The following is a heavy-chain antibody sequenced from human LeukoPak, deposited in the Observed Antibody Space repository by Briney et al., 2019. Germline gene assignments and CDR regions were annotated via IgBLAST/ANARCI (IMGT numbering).Heavy chain of an antibody. CDR2: IYPGDSDT. CDR1: GYSFSTYS. D-gene: IGHD5-12*01. CDR3: ARRGMATGYFDD. Sequence: GESLKISCKGSGYSFSTYSIGWVGQMPGKGLEWMGIIYPGDSDTRYSPSFQGQVTISADKSSSTAYLQWSSLKASDTAMYYCARRGMATGYFDDWGQGTLVTVSS. V-gene: IGHV5-51*01. J-gene: IGHJ4*02.